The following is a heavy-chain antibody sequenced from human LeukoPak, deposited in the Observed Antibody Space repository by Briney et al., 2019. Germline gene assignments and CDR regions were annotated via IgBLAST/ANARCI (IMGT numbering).Heavy chain of an antibody. V-gene: IGHV3-7*04. Sequence: PGGSLRLSCAASGFTFNSYWMSWVRQAPGKGQEWVANIKQDGSEKYYVDSVKGRFTISRDNTKNSLYLQMNSLRAEDTAVYYCARELAVAGFDHWGQGTLVTVSS. CDR2: IKQDGSEK. D-gene: IGHD6-19*01. J-gene: IGHJ4*02. CDR1: GFTFNSYW. CDR3: ARELAVAGFDH.